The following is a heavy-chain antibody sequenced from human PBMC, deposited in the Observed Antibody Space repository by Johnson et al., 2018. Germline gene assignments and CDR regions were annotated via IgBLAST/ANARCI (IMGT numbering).Heavy chain of an antibody. J-gene: IGHJ4*02. D-gene: IGHD2-21*02. Sequence: VQLVESGGGLVQXGGSLRLXCAASGFTFSTYAMNWVRQAPGKGLEWVSYISTSSSVIYYADSVKGRFTISRDNAKNSLYLQMNSLRAEDTAVYYCLVYCGADCFSNGGQGTLVTVSS. CDR2: ISTSSSVI. CDR3: LVYCGADCFSN. V-gene: IGHV3-48*01. CDR1: GFTFSTYA.